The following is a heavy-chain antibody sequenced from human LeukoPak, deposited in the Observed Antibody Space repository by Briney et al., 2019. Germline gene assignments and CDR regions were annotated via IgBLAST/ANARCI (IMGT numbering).Heavy chain of an antibody. V-gene: IGHV1-69*13. D-gene: IGHD2-15*01. J-gene: IGHJ6*02. CDR1: GGTFSSYA. CDR3: ASPVLRIAGRYYYYGMDV. CDR2: IIPIFGTA. Sequence: ASVTVSCKASGGTFSSYAISWVRQAPGQGLEWMGGIIPIFGTANYAQKFQGRVTITADESTSTAYMELSSLRSEDTAVYYCASPVLRIAGRYYYYGMDVWGQGTTVTVSS.